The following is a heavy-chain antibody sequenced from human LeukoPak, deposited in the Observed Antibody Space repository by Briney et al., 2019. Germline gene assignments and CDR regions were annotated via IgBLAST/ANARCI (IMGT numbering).Heavy chain of an antibody. CDR2: IDPSDSYT. D-gene: IGHD6-13*01. CDR1: GYSFTGYW. J-gene: IGHJ4*02. Sequence: GESLKISCKGSGYSFTGYWIGWVRQMPGKGLEWMGKIDPSDSYTNYSPSCQGHVTISADKSISTAYLQWSSLKASDTAMYYCVRDSKAAADAYYFDYWGQGTLVTVSS. CDR3: VRDSKAAADAYYFDY. V-gene: IGHV5-10-1*01.